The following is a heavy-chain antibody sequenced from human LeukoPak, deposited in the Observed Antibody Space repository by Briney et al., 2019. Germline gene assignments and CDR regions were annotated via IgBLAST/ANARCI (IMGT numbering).Heavy chain of an antibody. Sequence: SETLSLTCTVSGGSISSYYWSWIRQPPGKGLEWIGYIYYSGSTNYNPSLKSRVTISVDTSKNQFSLKLSSVTAADTAVYYCARAASGWYYSVYYYGMDVWGQGTTVTVSS. V-gene: IGHV4-59*01. J-gene: IGHJ6*02. D-gene: IGHD6-19*01. CDR2: IYYSGST. CDR3: ARAASGWYYSVYYYGMDV. CDR1: GGSISSYY.